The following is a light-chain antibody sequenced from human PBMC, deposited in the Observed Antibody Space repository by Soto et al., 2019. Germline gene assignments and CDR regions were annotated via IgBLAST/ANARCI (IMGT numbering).Light chain of an antibody. CDR1: QDIKNY. Sequence: VISMTQSPSLLSASTGDRVTISCRMSQDIKNYLAWYQQRPGKTPALLIYSASTLQNGVPSRFSGSWSGTDFTLTISRLQSEDFATYYCQQYYSFPFTFGPGTKVDV. J-gene: IGKJ3*01. V-gene: IGKV1D-8*01. CDR3: QQYYSFPFT. CDR2: SAS.